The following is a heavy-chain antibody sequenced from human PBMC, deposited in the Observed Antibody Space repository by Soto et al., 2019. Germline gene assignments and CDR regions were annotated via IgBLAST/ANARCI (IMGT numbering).Heavy chain of an antibody. V-gene: IGHV4-59*01. CDR3: ARMGRGYSYVDY. Sequence: SETLSLTCTVSGGSISDYYWSWIRQPPGKGLEWIGYIYHSGNTNSNPSLESRVTISVDTSKNHFSLKVNSATAADTAVYYCARMGRGYSYVDYWGPGSLVTDSS. J-gene: IGHJ4*02. D-gene: IGHD5-18*01. CDR2: IYHSGNT. CDR1: GGSISDYY.